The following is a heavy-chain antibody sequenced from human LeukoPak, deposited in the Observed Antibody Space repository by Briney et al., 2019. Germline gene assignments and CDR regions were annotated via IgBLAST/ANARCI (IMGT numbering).Heavy chain of an antibody. CDR1: GFTFSSYW. Sequence: GGSLRLSCAASGFTFSSYWRHWVRQAPGKGLVWVSRINSDGSSTSYADSVKGRFTISRDNAKNTLYLQMNSLRAEDTAVYYCARDLRYDYVWGSYRWNEGFDYWGQGTLVTVSS. J-gene: IGHJ4*02. D-gene: IGHD3-16*02. CDR3: ARDLRYDYVWGSYRWNEGFDY. CDR2: INSDGSST. V-gene: IGHV3-74*01.